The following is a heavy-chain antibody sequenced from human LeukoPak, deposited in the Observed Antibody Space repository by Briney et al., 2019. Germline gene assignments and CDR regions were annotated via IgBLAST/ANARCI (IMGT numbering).Heavy chain of an antibody. J-gene: IGHJ4*02. CDR1: GGAFSGYY. D-gene: IGHD3-10*01. Sequence: PSETLSLTCAVYGGAFSGYYWSWIRQPPGKGLEWIGEINHSGSTNYNPSLKGRVTISVDTSKNQFSLKLSSVTAADTAVYYCARLKAGSYYKYWGQGTLVTVSS. CDR3: ARLKAGSYYKY. CDR2: INHSGST. V-gene: IGHV4-34*01.